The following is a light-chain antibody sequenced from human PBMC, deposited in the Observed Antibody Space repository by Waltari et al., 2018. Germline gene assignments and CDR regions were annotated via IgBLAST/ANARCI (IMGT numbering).Light chain of an antibody. V-gene: IGLV1-47*01. J-gene: IGLJ3*02. CDR3: AAWDDNLTGPL. Sequence: SVLTQPPSASGTPGQTVTIPCSGSSSNIGGNFVYWSQQLPGMAPQPLTDKNNQRPSGVPDRCAGSKSGTSASLAISGLRSDDEAEYYCAAWDDNLTGPLFGGGTKVTVL. CDR1: SSNIGGNF. CDR2: KNN.